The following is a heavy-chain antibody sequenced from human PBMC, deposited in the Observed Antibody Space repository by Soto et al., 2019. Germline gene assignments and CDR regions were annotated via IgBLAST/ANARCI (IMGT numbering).Heavy chain of an antibody. CDR2: ISSSSSTI. J-gene: IGHJ3*02. V-gene: IGHV3-48*01. CDR1: GFTFSSYS. CDR3: ARDRRSGYYYGAFDS. Sequence: AGGALRLSCAASGFTFSSYSMNWVRQAPGKGLGWVSYISSSSSTIYYADSVKGRFTISRDNAKNSLYLQMNSLRAEDTAVYYCARDRRSGYYYGAFDSWGQGTMVTVSS. D-gene: IGHD3-22*01.